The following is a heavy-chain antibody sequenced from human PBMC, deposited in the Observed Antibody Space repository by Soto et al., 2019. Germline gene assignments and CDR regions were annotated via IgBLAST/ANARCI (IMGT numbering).Heavy chain of an antibody. V-gene: IGHV4-59*11. CDR3: AREGGSGSYPAYWFDP. Sequence: SETLSLTCSVYGGSIGVHYWTWIRQSPRAGLGWIGFINDSGSVNYNPSLKSRVTISVDTSKNQFSLKLSSVTAADTAVYYCAREGGSGSYPAYWFDPWGQGTLVTVSS. CDR2: INDSGSV. J-gene: IGHJ5*02. D-gene: IGHD1-26*01. CDR1: GGSIGVHY.